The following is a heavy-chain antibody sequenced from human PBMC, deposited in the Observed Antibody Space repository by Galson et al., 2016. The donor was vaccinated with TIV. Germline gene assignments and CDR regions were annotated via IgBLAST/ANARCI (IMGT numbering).Heavy chain of an antibody. J-gene: IGHJ3*02. Sequence: SLRLSCAVSGFPFSSYSMNWVRQAPGKGLEWVSSISSTSNYRYYADSVKGRFTISRDNAEDSLYLQINSLRVEDTALYYCARRGNYLSDAFDIWSQGTMVTVSS. CDR3: ARRGNYLSDAFDI. CDR1: GFPFSSYS. CDR2: ISSTSNYR. D-gene: IGHD1-7*01. V-gene: IGHV3-21*01.